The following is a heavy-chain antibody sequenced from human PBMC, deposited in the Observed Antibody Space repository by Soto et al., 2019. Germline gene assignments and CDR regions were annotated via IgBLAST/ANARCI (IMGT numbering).Heavy chain of an antibody. V-gene: IGHV1-8*01. CDR1: GYTFTSYD. CDR3: ARGGYNWNYAYYYGMDV. CDR2: MNPNSGNT. Sequence: QVQLVQSGAEVKKPGASVKVSCKASGYTFTSYDLNWVRQVTGQGPEWMGWMNPNSGNTGYAQKFQGRVNMTRDTSVSTAYMEVSSLISEDTAVYYCARGGYNWNYAYYYGMDVWGQGTTVTVSS. D-gene: IGHD1-7*01. J-gene: IGHJ6*02.